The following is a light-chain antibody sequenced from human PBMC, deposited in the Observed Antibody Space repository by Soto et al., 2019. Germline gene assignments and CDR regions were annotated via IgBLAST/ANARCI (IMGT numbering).Light chain of an antibody. CDR1: QIISSY. J-gene: IGKJ5*01. Sequence: DIQMTQSPSSLSASVVDRVTITCRASQIISSYLNLYQKKPGKASKLLIYAASSLQSGVPSRFSGSGSGTDFTLTISSLQPEDFATYYCQQSYSTPITFGQGTRLEIK. CDR2: AAS. CDR3: QQSYSTPIT. V-gene: IGKV1-39*01.